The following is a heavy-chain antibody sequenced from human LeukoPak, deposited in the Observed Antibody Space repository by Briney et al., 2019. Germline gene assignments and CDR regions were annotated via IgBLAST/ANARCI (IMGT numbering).Heavy chain of an antibody. V-gene: IGHV1-69*05. J-gene: IGHJ3*02. D-gene: IGHD5-18*01. Sequence: SVKVSCKAFGGTFSSYAISWVRQAPGQGLEWMGRIIPIFGTANYAQKFQGRVTITTDESTSTAYMELSSLRSEDTAVYYCARRGGGGYSYGYDAFDIWGQGTMVTVSS. CDR1: GGTFSSYA. CDR3: ARRGGGGYSYGYDAFDI. CDR2: IIPIFGTA.